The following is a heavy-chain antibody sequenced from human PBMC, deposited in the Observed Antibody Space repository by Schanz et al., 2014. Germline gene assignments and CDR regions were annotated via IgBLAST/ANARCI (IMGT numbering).Heavy chain of an antibody. CDR3: ARDRRNADLDY. Sequence: EVQLLESGGGLIQPGGSLRLSCAASGFTFTNYAMSWVRQAPGKGLEWVSAISGSGGSTYYADSVKGRFTISRDNSKNTLYLEMNSLRAEDTALYYCARDRRNADLDYWGQGTLVTVSS. D-gene: IGHD1-1*01. CDR2: ISGSGGST. CDR1: GFTFTNYA. J-gene: IGHJ4*02. V-gene: IGHV3-23*01.